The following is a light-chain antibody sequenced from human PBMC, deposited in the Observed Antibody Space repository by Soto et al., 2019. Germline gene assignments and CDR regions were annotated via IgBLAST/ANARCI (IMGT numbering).Light chain of an antibody. CDR2: EVS. Sequence: QSVLTQPPSAFGSPGQSVTISCTGTSSDVGGYNYVSWYQQHPGKAPKLMIYEVSKRPSGVPDRFSGSKSGNTASLTVSGLQAEDEADYYCSSYAGSNNPLFGGGTQLTVL. J-gene: IGLJ2*01. CDR3: SSYAGSNNPL. V-gene: IGLV2-8*01. CDR1: SSDVGGYNY.